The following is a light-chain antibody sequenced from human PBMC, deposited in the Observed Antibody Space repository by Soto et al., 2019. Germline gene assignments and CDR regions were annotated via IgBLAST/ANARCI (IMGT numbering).Light chain of an antibody. V-gene: IGKV1-9*01. CDR2: GAS. J-gene: IGKJ5*01. Sequence: DSQLAQSPSVLSTSVGDRVTSTCRASQGTSSYLAWFQQKPGRAPKLLIYGASTLQSGVPARFSGSGSGTDFTLTISNLQPEDFATYYCQQLNAYPLTFGQGTRLEIK. CDR1: QGTSSY. CDR3: QQLNAYPLT.